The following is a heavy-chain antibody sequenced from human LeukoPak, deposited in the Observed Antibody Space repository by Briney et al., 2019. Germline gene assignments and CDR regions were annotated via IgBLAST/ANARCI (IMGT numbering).Heavy chain of an antibody. CDR1: GYTFSRHG. D-gene: IGHD2/OR15-2a*01. V-gene: IGHV3-30*02. Sequence: PGGSLRLSCAASGYTFSRHGIHWVRQAPGKGLEWVAFIRYDGSNKYYADSVKGRFTISRDDSKNTLYLQMNSLRAEDTAVYYCANGSFYCNGNTCPQYYYYMDVWGKGTTVIVSS. CDR2: IRYDGSNK. CDR3: ANGSFYCNGNTCPQYYYYMDV. J-gene: IGHJ6*03.